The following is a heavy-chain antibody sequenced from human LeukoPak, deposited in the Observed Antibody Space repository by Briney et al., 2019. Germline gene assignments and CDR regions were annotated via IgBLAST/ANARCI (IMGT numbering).Heavy chain of an antibody. CDR1: GFTFSSYS. CDR3: ARGDYVWGSYDY. J-gene: IGHJ4*02. CDR2: ISSSSSYI. D-gene: IGHD3-16*01. Sequence: PGGSLRLSCAASGFTFSSYSMNWLRQAPGKGLEWVSSISSSSSYIYYADSVKGRFTISRDNAKNSLYLQMNSLRAEDTAVYYCARGDYVWGSYDYWGQGTLVTVSS. V-gene: IGHV3-21*01.